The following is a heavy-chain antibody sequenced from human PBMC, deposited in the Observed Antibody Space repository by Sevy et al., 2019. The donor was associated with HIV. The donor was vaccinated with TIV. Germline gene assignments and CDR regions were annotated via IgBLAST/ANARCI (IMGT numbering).Heavy chain of an antibody. V-gene: IGHV3-21*06. Sequence: GGSLRLSCTTSGFMFNLYSFNWVRQAPGKGLEWISFISSGGKYQFYADSVKGRFTMSRDTATNSVYLQIDSLRADDTAVYYCARDSDTYTALANYYGMDVWGQGTTVTVSS. D-gene: IGHD5-18*01. CDR3: ARDSDTYTALANYYGMDV. J-gene: IGHJ6*02. CDR2: ISSGGKYQ. CDR1: GFMFNLYS.